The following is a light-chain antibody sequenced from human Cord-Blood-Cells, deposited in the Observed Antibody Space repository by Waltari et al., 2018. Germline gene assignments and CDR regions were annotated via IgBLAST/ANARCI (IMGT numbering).Light chain of an antibody. CDR3: QQYYSTWT. Sequence: DIVMTQSPASLAVSLGERATINCKSSQSVLYSSNNKNYLAWYQQKPGQHPKLLIYWASTRESGVPDRFSGSGSGTDFTLTISSLQAEDVAVYYCQQYYSTWTFGQGTKVEIK. CDR1: QSVLYSSNNKNY. CDR2: WAS. V-gene: IGKV4-1*01. J-gene: IGKJ1*01.